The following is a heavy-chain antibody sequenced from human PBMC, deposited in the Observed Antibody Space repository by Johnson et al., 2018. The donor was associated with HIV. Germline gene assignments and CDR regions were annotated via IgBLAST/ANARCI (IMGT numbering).Heavy chain of an antibody. CDR2: IRYDESDK. Sequence: QVQLVESGGGVVQPGGSLRLSCAASGFAFSNYGLHWVRQSPGRGLEWVAFIRYDESDKYYADSVKGRFTMSRDNSKNTLYLQMNSLRAEDTAVYYCAKDQVEWVSSGYPVTAFDIWGQGTMVTVSS. CDR1: GFAFSNYG. J-gene: IGHJ3*02. D-gene: IGHD3-22*01. V-gene: IGHV3-30*02. CDR3: AKDQVEWVSSGYPVTAFDI.